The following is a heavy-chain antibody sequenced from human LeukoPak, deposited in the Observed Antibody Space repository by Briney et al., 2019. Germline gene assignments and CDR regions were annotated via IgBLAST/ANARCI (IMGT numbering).Heavy chain of an antibody. D-gene: IGHD6-13*01. CDR2: INHSGST. CDR1: GGSFSGYY. V-gene: IGHV4-34*01. Sequence: SETLSLTCAVYGGSFSGYYWSWIRQPPGKGLEWIGEINHSGSTNYNPCLKSGGTISVEKSKKQCSLRRSSVTAADTAVYYCARGGAAAGTRFRYYYYYMDVWGKGTTVTISS. CDR3: ARGGAAAGTRFRYYYYYMDV. J-gene: IGHJ6*03.